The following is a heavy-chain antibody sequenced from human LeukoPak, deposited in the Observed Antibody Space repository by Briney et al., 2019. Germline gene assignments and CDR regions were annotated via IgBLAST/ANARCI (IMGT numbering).Heavy chain of an antibody. CDR2: INPNSGGT. V-gene: IGHV1-2*02. J-gene: IGHJ3*01. Sequence: GASVKVSCKASGYTFTDYYILWVRQAPGQGPEWMGWINPNSGGTNYAQNFKGRVTMTRDTSINTAYMELSRLRSDDTAVYYCASPLPYCSGSDCYSYAFDVWGQGTMVTVSS. CDR3: ASPLPYCSGSDCYSYAFDV. D-gene: IGHD2-15*01. CDR1: GYTFTDYY.